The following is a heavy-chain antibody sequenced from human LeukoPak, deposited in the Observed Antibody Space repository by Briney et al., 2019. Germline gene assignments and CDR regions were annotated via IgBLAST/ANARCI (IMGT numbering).Heavy chain of an antibody. CDR1: GCTFSDYY. D-gene: IGHD2-2*01. CDR2: ISSIGRTI. V-gene: IGHV3-11*04. CDR3: ARADCSSSSCYELDY. Sequence: GGSLRLSCKGSGCTFSDYYMSWIRQAPGQGLEWVSYISSIGRTIYYADSVKGRFTISRDNAKNSLYLQMNSLRAEDTAVYYCARADCSSSSCYELDYWGQGTLVTLPS. J-gene: IGHJ4*02.